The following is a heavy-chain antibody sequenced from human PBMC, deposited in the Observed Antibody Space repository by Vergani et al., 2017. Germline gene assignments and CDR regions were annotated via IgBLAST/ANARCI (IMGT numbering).Heavy chain of an antibody. D-gene: IGHD3-9*01. CDR1: GGSITSSRYY. CDR3: ARTESFILRYFHWAL. CDR2: IYHSGGA. J-gene: IGHJ4*02. V-gene: IGHV4-39*01. Sequence: QLHLQESGPGLVKPSETLSLICTVSGGSITSSRYYWGWIRQPPGKGLEWIGNIYHSGGAYYNPSLKGRVTISVDTSKNQFSLEVTSVTAADTAIYFCARTESFILRYFHWALWGQGTLVTVSS.